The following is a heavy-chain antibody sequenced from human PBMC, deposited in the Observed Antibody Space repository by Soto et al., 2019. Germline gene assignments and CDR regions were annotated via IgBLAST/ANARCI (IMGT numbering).Heavy chain of an antibody. V-gene: IGHV1-18*01. Sequence: ASVKVSCKASGYTSTSYGISWVRQAPGQGLEWMGWISAYNGNTNYAQKLQDRVTMTTDTSTSTAYMELRSLRYDDTAVYYCARVLTSLLRGVYGMDVWGQGTTVTVSS. CDR1: GYTSTSYG. J-gene: IGHJ6*02. CDR2: ISAYNGNT. D-gene: IGHD2-2*01. CDR3: ARVLTSLLRGVYGMDV.